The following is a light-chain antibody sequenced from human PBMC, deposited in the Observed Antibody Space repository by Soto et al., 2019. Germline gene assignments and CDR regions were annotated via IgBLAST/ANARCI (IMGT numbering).Light chain of an antibody. J-gene: IGLJ3*02. CDR1: NSNIGANYD. V-gene: IGLV1-40*01. CDR3: YSYAGRNIWV. Sequence: QSVLTQPPSVSGAPGQRVTISCTGSNSNIGANYDVHWYQQLPEAAPKLLIYGNNNRPSGVPDRFSGSKSGNTASLTVSGLQADDEAVYYCYSYAGRNIWVFGGGTQLTVL. CDR2: GNN.